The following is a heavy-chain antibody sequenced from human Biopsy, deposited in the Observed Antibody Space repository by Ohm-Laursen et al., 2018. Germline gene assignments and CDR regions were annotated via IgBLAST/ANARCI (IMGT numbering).Heavy chain of an antibody. D-gene: IGHD5-12*01. Sequence: SETLSLTCAVSGYSVTNDYYWGWIRQPPGKGLERIGNIYYDGITYYNPSIKSGVAMAVDTAKNQFSLRLTSVTAADTAVYYCARVAGGYAYYYGMDVWGQGTTVIVSS. V-gene: IGHV4-38-2*01. CDR1: GYSVTNDYY. CDR3: ARVAGGYAYYYGMDV. CDR2: IYYDGIT. J-gene: IGHJ6*02.